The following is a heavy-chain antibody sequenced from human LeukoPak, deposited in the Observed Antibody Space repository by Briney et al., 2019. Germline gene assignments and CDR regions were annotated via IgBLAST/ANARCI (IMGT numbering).Heavy chain of an antibody. V-gene: IGHV1-69*04. CDR2: IIPILGIA. D-gene: IGHD3-9*01. Sequence: ASVRVSCKASGYTFTIYGISWVRQAPGQGLEWMGRIIPILGIANYAQKFQGRVTITADKSTSTAYMELSSLRSEDTAVYYCARGPDDYDILTGYPFDYWGQGTLVTVSS. CDR3: ARGPDDYDILTGYPFDY. J-gene: IGHJ4*02. CDR1: GYTFTIYG.